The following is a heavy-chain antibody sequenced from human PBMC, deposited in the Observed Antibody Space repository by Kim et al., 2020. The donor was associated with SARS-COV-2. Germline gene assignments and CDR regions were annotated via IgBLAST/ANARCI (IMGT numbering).Heavy chain of an antibody. V-gene: IGHV3-23*01. J-gene: IGHJ6*02. CDR3: AKDIRIAARYYYYYYGMDV. D-gene: IGHD6-6*01. Sequence: RFTISRDNSKNTLYLQMNSLRAEDTAVYYCAKDIRIAARYYYYYYGMDVWGQGTTVTVSS.